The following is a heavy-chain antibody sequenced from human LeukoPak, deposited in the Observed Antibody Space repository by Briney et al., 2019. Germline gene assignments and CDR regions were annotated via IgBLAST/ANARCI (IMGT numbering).Heavy chain of an antibody. Sequence: SVKVSCKASGGTFSSYAISWVRQAPGQGLEWMGGIIPIFGTANYAQKFQGRVTITADESTSTAYMELSSLRSEDTAAYYRARVRSSGWYYFDYWGQGTLVTVSS. J-gene: IGHJ4*02. D-gene: IGHD6-19*01. CDR1: GGTFSSYA. CDR2: IIPIFGTA. V-gene: IGHV1-69*13. CDR3: ARVRSSGWYYFDY.